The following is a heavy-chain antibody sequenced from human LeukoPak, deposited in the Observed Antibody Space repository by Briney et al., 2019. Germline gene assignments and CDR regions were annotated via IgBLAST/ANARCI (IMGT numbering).Heavy chain of an antibody. CDR1: GFTFGDYA. D-gene: IGHD6-6*01. CDR2: ISWNSGSI. Sequence: GRSLRVSCAASGFTFGDYAMHWVRQARGKGLEWVSGISWNSGSIGYADSVKGRFTISRDNAKNSLYLQMNSLRAEDTALYYCAKDGKYSSSSRWGQGTLVTVSS. J-gene: IGHJ4*02. CDR3: AKDGKYSSSSR. V-gene: IGHV3-9*01.